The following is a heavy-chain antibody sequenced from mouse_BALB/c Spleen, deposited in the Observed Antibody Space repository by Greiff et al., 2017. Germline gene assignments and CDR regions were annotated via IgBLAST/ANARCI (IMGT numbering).Heavy chain of an antibody. Sequence: EVKVVESGGGLVKLGGSLKLSCAASGFTFSDYYMYWVRQTPEKRLEWVATISDGGSYTYYPDSVKGRFTISRDNAKNNLYLQMSSLKSEDTAMYYCARDGGYFDYWGQGTTLTVSS. J-gene: IGHJ2*01. CDR1: GFTFSDYY. CDR2: ISDGGSYT. V-gene: IGHV5-4*02. CDR3: ARDGGYFDY.